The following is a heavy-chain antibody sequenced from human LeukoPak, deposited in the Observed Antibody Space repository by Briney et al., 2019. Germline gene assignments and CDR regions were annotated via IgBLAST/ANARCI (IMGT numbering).Heavy chain of an antibody. CDR2: IYYTGSN. J-gene: IGHJ4*02. CDR1: GGSISSGGYY. CDR3: VRRVRYFGQNDY. V-gene: IGHV4-61*08. D-gene: IGHD3-9*01. Sequence: PSETLSLTCTVSGGSISSGGYYWSWIRQPPGKGLEWIGYIYYTGSNNYNPSLKSRVTMSVDTSKNQISLKLSSVTAADSAVYYCVRRVRYFGQNDYWGQGTLVTVSS.